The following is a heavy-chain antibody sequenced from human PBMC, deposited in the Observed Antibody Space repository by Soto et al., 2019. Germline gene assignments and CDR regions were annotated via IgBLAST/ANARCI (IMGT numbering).Heavy chain of an antibody. D-gene: IGHD5-18*01. J-gene: IGHJ6*02. CDR3: ARGAPSGNGIQLWYYYYYGMDV. V-gene: IGHV4-34*01. CDR2: INHSGST. CDR1: GGSFSGYY. Sequence: QVQLQQWGAGLLKPSETLSLTCAVYGGSFSGYYWSWIRQPPGKGLEWIGEINHSGSTNYNPSLRIRLTTPVATPKNQCSRKLSSVTAADTAVYYCARGAPSGNGIQLWYYYYYGMDVWGQGTTVTVSS.